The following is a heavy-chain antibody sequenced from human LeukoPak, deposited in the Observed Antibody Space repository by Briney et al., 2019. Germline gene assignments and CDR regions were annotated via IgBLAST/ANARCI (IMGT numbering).Heavy chain of an antibody. Sequence: PGGSLRLSCAASGFTFSSYSMNWVRQAPGKELEWVSSISSSSSYIYYADSVKGRFTISRDNAKNSLYLQMNSLRAEDTAVYYCARDHSHYDSWFDPWGQGTLVTVSS. V-gene: IGHV3-21*01. CDR2: ISSSSSYI. D-gene: IGHD3-3*01. CDR1: GFTFSSYS. CDR3: ARDHSHYDSWFDP. J-gene: IGHJ5*02.